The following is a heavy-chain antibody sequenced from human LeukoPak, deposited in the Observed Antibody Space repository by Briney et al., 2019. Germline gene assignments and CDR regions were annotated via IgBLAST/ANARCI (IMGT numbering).Heavy chain of an antibody. CDR1: GFTFSSYS. D-gene: IGHD3-22*01. V-gene: IGHV3-21*01. CDR3: ARVPFENPWYYDSSVAFDI. J-gene: IGHJ3*02. Sequence: PGGSLRLSCAASGFTFSSYSMNWVRQAPGKGLEWVSSISSSSSYIYYADSVKGRFTISRDNAKNSLYLQMNSLRAEDTAVYYCARVPFENPWYYDSSVAFDIWGQGTMVTVSS. CDR2: ISSSSSYI.